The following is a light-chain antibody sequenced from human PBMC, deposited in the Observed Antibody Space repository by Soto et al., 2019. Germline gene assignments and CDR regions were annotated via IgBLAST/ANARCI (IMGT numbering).Light chain of an antibody. CDR3: QQYYNSHPT. CDR1: QSVSSRY. J-gene: IGKJ1*01. Sequence: DIELTQSPCTLSLSPGDRATLSCRASQSVSSRYLAWYQQKPGEAPRLLIYAASSSATGIPDRFSGSGSGTALTITISRLEHDDFVVYYCQQYYNSHPTFGQGTKVEIK. CDR2: AAS. V-gene: IGKV3-20*01.